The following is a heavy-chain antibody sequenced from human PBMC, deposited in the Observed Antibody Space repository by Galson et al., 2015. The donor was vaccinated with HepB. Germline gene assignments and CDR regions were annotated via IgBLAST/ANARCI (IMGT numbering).Heavy chain of an antibody. J-gene: IGHJ4*02. CDR2: IKSKTDGGTT. Sequence: SLRLSCAASGFTFSNAWMSWVRQAPGKGLEWVGRIKSKTDGGTTNYAAPVKGRFTISRDDSKNTLYLQMNSLKTEDTAVYYCTTGYSSGLLDYWGQGTLVTVSS. D-gene: IGHD6-19*01. CDR3: TTGYSSGLLDY. CDR1: GFTFSNAW. V-gene: IGHV3-15*01.